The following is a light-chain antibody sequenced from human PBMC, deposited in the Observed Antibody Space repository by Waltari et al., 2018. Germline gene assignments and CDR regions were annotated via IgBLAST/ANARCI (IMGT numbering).Light chain of an antibody. Sequence: IVMTQSPDSLAVSLGERATINCKSSQTVLYSPNNKNHFTWYQQKPRQPPKLLIYWASTRASGVPDRFSGSGSGTDFTLTISSLQAEDVAVYYCQQYYNTPLTFGGGTKVEIK. CDR2: WAS. CDR3: QQYYNTPLT. CDR1: QTVLYSPNNKNH. V-gene: IGKV4-1*01. J-gene: IGKJ4*01.